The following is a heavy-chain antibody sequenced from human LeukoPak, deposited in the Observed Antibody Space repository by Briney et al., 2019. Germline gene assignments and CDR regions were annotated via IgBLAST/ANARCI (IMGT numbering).Heavy chain of an antibody. D-gene: IGHD6-19*01. CDR2: VRRKAYGEKT. CDR3: TRDIHSGWDFFAS. CDR1: GFTFRDYA. Sequence: PGGSLRLSCATSGFTFRDYAMSWVRQAPGKGLEWGGFVRRKAYGEKTKYAASVKGTFTISRDDSKSSAYLQMNSLKPEDTAVYSCTRDIHSGWDFFASWGQGTLVTVSS. J-gene: IGHJ5*01. V-gene: IGHV3-49*04.